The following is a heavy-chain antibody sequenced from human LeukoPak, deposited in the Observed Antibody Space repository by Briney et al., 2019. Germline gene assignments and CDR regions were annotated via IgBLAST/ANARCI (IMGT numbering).Heavy chain of an antibody. V-gene: IGHV4-38-2*02. Sequence: SETLSLTCTVSGYSISSGYYWGWIRQPPGKGLGWIGSIYHSGSTYYNPSLKSRVTISVDTSKNQFSLKLSSVTAADTAVYYCASGDYETVDYWGQGTLVTVSS. J-gene: IGHJ4*02. CDR1: GYSISSGYY. CDR3: ASGDYETVDY. D-gene: IGHD4-17*01. CDR2: IYHSGST.